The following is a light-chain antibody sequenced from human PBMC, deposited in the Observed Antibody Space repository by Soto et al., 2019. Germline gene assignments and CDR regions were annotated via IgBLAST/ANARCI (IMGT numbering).Light chain of an antibody. J-gene: IGKJ5*01. CDR3: QQRHMWPIT. CDR2: DAY. CDR1: QSFRCL. V-gene: IGKV3-11*01. Sequence: LLKQAPDTLSVSPGERATLSVRASQSFRCLLAWYHQKPGQAPRLLIYDAYNRATGIPPRFSGSGSGTDFTLTISSLEPEDSAVYYCQQRHMWPITFGQGTRLEIK.